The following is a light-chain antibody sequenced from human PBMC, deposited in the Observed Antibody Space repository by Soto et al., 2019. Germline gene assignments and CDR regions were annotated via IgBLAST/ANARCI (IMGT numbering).Light chain of an antibody. Sequence: EIVLTQSPGTLSLSPGERATLSCRASQSVSSSYLAWYQQKPGQAPRLLIYGASSRATGIPDRFSGSGSGTDFTLTISRLEPDDFAVYYCQQYGSSPLWTFGKGTKVDIK. CDR1: QSVSSSY. J-gene: IGKJ1*01. CDR3: QQYGSSPLWT. CDR2: GAS. V-gene: IGKV3-20*01.